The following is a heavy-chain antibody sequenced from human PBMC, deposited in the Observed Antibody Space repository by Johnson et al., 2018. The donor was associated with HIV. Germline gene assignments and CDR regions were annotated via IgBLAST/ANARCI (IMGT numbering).Heavy chain of an antibody. Sequence: VQLVESGGGLVQPGGSLRLSCAASGFTFSTYAMSWVRQAPGKGLEWVSSISGSGGSTYYADSVKGRFTISRDNSKNTLYLQMNSLRAEDTAVYYCARDGGSSCTFDIWGQGTMVTVSS. V-gene: IGHV3-23*04. CDR3: ARDGGSSCTFDI. D-gene: IGHD6-6*01. CDR2: ISGSGGST. J-gene: IGHJ3*02. CDR1: GFTFSTYA.